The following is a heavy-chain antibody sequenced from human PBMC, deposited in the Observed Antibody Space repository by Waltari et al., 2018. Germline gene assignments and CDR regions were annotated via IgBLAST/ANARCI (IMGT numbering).Heavy chain of an antibody. CDR1: GFTFDDYA. D-gene: IGHD5-18*01. CDR2: ISWNSGSI. Sequence: EVQLVESGGGLVQPGRSLRLSCEASGFTFDDYAMHWVRQAPGKGLEWVSGISWNSGSIGYADSVKGRFTISRDNAKNSLYLQMNSLRAEDTALYYCARGYSYPDAFDIWGQGTMVTVSS. CDR3: ARGYSYPDAFDI. V-gene: IGHV3-9*01. J-gene: IGHJ3*02.